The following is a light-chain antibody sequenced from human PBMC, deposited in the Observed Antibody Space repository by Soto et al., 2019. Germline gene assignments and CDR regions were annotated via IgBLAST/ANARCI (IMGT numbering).Light chain of an antibody. CDR1: QTVMTNY. J-gene: IGKJ4*01. CDR2: GAS. CDR3: QQYSDSPLT. Sequence: EIVLTQSPGTLSLSPGERATLSCRASQTVMTNYLAWFQHKPGQAPRLLIYGASSRATGIPDRLSGSGSGTDFTLTINRLEPEDFAVYFCQQYSDSPLTFGGGTKEEIK. V-gene: IGKV3-20*01.